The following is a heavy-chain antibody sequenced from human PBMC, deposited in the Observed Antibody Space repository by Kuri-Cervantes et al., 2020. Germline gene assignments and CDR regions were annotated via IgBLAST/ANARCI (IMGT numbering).Heavy chain of an antibody. CDR3: ARLQRYYYYGMDV. CDR2: ISAYNAKT. D-gene: IGHD4-11*01. CDR1: GYTFTSYG. Sequence: ASVKVSCKASGYTFTSYGISWVRQAPGQGLEWMGWISAYNAKTNYAQKLQGRVTITADESTSTAYMELSSLRSEDTAVYYCARLQRYYYYGMDVWGQGTTVTVSS. V-gene: IGHV1-18*01. J-gene: IGHJ6*02.